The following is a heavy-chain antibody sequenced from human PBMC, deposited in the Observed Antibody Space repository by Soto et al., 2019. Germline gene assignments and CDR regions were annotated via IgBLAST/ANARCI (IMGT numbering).Heavy chain of an antibody. Sequence: GGSLRLSCAASGFTFSSYSMNWVRQAPGKGLEWVSSISSSSSYIYYADSVKGRFTISRDNAKNSLYLQMNSLRAEDTAVYYCARTARPYCSSTSCYAAFDYWGQGTLVTVSP. J-gene: IGHJ4*02. D-gene: IGHD2-2*01. CDR2: ISSSSSYI. V-gene: IGHV3-21*01. CDR3: ARTARPYCSSTSCYAAFDY. CDR1: GFTFSSYS.